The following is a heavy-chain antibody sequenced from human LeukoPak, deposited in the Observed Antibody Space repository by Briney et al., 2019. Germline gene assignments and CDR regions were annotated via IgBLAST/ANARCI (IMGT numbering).Heavy chain of an antibody. V-gene: IGHV3-30-3*01. Sequence: PGGSLRLSCAASGFTFTSYAMHWVRQAPGKGLEWVALISHDGGNKYYADSVKGRFTISRDTSHNTLYLQMNSLRAEDTAVYYCARSWFRLQWSRVYSDYWGQGTLVTVS. CDR2: ISHDGGNK. D-gene: IGHD2-15*01. J-gene: IGHJ4*02. CDR1: GFTFTSYA. CDR3: ARSWFRLQWSRVYSDY.